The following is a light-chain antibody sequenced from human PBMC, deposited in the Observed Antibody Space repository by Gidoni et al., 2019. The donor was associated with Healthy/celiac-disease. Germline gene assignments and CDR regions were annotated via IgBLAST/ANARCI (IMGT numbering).Light chain of an antibody. J-gene: IGLJ1*01. V-gene: IGLV3-25*03. Sequence: SYELTQPPSVSVSPGQTARITCSGDAFPNKYAYWYPQQPGQAPVLVIYKDSERPSGIPELFSGSSSRTTVTLTICGVQAEDEADYYCQSADSSGTYVFGTWTKVTVL. CDR3: QSADSSGTYV. CDR2: KDS. CDR1: AFPNKY.